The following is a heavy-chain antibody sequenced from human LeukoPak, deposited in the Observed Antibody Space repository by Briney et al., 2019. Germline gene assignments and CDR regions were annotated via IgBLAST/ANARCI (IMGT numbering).Heavy chain of an antibody. V-gene: IGHV4-59*02. CDR3: ARGSGLLIY. CDR1: GGSVTDYY. Sequence: SETLSLTCTVSGGSVTDYYWSWIRQSPGKGLEWIGYIYYTGTSYNPSLKSRVTISADTSKNQFSLKLISVTAADTAVYYCARGSGLLIYWGQGTLVTVSS. CDR2: IYYTGT. D-gene: IGHD1-26*01. J-gene: IGHJ4*02.